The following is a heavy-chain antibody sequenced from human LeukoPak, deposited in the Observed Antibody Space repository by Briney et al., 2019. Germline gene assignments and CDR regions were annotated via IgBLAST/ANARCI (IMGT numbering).Heavy chain of an antibody. J-gene: IGHJ5*02. V-gene: IGHV1-69*13. CDR1: GGTFSSYA. Sequence: ASVKVSCKASGGTFSSYAISWVRQAPGQGLEWMGGIIPIFGTANYAQKFQGRVTITAGESTSTAYMELSSLRSEDTAVYYCARLGPERFDPWGQGTLVTVSS. CDR3: ARLGPERFDP. CDR2: IIPIFGTA. D-gene: IGHD5-24*01.